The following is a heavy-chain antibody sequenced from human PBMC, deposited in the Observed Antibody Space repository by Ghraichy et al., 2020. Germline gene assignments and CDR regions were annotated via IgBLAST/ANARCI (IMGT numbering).Heavy chain of an antibody. CDR3: ARAGTPYGMDV. Sequence: GGSLRLSCAASGFTVSSNYMSWVRQAPGKGLEWVSVIYSGGSTYYADSVKGRFTISRDNSKNTLFLQMNSLRAEDTAVYYCARAGTPYGMDVWGQGTTVTVSS. CDR2: IYSGGST. V-gene: IGHV3-66*02. J-gene: IGHJ6*02. CDR1: GFTVSSNY.